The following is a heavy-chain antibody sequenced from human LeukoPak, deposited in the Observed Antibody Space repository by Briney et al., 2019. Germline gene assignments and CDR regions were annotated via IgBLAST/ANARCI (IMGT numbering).Heavy chain of an antibody. CDR1: GFTVSSSY. D-gene: IGHD5-18*01. V-gene: IGHV3-53*01. Sequence: GGSLRLSCAASGFTVSSSYMSWVRQAPGKGLEWVSVIYSGGSTYYADSVKGRFTISRDNSKNTLYLQMNSLRAEDTAVYYCARDVATRRGYSYGSLGYWGQGTLVTVSS. CDR2: IYSGGST. CDR3: ARDVATRRGYSYGSLGY. J-gene: IGHJ4*02.